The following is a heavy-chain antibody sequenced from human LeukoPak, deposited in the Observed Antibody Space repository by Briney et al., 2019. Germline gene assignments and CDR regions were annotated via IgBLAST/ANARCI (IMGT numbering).Heavy chain of an antibody. J-gene: IGHJ3*02. Sequence: SETLSLTRTVSGGSISSYYWSWIRQPPGKGLECIGYIYYSGSTNYNPSLKSRVTISVDTSKNQFSLKLSSVTAADTAVYYCASRTYCGGDCYSLDAIDIWGQGTMVTVSS. D-gene: IGHD2-21*02. CDR3: ASRTYCGGDCYSLDAIDI. CDR2: IYYSGST. V-gene: IGHV4-59*01. CDR1: GGSISSYY.